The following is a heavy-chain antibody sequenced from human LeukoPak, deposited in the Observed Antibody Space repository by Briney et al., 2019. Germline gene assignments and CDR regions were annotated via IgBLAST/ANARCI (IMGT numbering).Heavy chain of an antibody. CDR1: GFTFDDYA. CDR2: ISWNSGSI. CDR3: AKEVGTFDY. D-gene: IGHD4-23*01. J-gene: IGHJ4*02. Sequence: GGSLRPSCAASGFTFDDYAMHWVRQVPGKGLEWVSGISWNSGSIGYADSVKGRFTISRDNAKNSLYLQMNSLRVEDTALYYCAKEVGTFDYWGQGTLVTVSS. V-gene: IGHV3-9*01.